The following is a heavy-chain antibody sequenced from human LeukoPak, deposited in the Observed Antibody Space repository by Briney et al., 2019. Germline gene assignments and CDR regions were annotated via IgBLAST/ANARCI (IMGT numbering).Heavy chain of an antibody. CDR3: ARGPGYTGDVYFDY. J-gene: IGHJ4*02. CDR1: GFTFSSYS. D-gene: IGHD5-12*01. V-gene: IGHV3-48*02. Sequence: GGSLRLSCAASGFTFSSYSMNWVRQAPGKGLEWVSYISSSSTIYYADSVKGRFTISRDNAKNSLYLQMNSLRDEDTAVYYCARGPGYTGDVYFDYWGQGTLVTVSS. CDR2: ISSSSTI.